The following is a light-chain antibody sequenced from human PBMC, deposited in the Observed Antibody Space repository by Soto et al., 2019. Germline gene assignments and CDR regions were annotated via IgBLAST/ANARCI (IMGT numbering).Light chain of an antibody. CDR2: GAS. V-gene: IGKV3-20*01. CDR3: QQYGTSPRT. J-gene: IGKJ1*01. Sequence: EIVLTQSPGTLSLSPGERATLSCRASQSVSNNYLAWYQQKPGQAPRLLIYGASSRATGIPDRFSGSGSGTDFTLTISRLDPEDFAVYYCQQYGTSPRTFGQGTKVDI. CDR1: QSVSNNY.